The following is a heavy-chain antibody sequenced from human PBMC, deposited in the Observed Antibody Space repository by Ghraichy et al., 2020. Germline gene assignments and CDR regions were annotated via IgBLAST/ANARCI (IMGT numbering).Heavy chain of an antibody. J-gene: IGHJ3*02. D-gene: IGHD3-22*01. CDR1: GGSISSSSYY. CDR3: ARHGRGDYYDSSGYYTPFDI. V-gene: IGHV4-39*01. CDR2: IYYSGST. Sequence: SETLSLTCTVSGGSISSSSYYWGWIRQPPGKGLEWIGSIYYSGSTYYNPSLKSRVTISVDTSKNQFSLKLSSVTAADTAVYYCARHGRGDYYDSSGYYTPFDIWGQGTMVTVSS.